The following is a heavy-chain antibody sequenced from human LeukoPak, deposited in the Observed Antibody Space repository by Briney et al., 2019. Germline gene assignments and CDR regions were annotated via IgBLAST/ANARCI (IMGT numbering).Heavy chain of an antibody. V-gene: IGHV4-59*01. CDR3: ARAGPWQIDP. D-gene: IGHD3-10*01. CDR1: GGSISSYY. CDR2: IFYSGST. Sequence: SETLSLTCSVSGGSISSYYWSWIRQPPGEGLEWIGHIFYSGSTSYNPSLKSRVTISVDRSKNQFSLKLNSVTAADTAVYYCARAGPWQIDPWGQGTLVTVSS. J-gene: IGHJ5*02.